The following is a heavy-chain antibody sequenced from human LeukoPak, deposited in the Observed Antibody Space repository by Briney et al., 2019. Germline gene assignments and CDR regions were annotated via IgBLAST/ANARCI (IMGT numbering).Heavy chain of an antibody. Sequence: GGSLRLSCAASGFTFDDYGMSWVRQAPGKGLEWVSGINWNGGSTGYADSVKGRFTIPRDNAKNSLYLQMNSLRAEDTALYYCARSMYEATGFDYWGQGTLVTVSS. CDR3: ARSMYEATGFDY. J-gene: IGHJ4*02. V-gene: IGHV3-20*04. CDR2: INWNGGST. CDR1: GFTFDDYG. D-gene: IGHD1-26*01.